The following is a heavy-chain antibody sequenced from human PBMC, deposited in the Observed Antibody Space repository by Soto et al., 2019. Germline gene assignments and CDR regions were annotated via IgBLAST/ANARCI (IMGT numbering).Heavy chain of an antibody. Sequence: GESLKISCAASGFIFNGSAIHWVRQASGKGLEWLGRIRDRANNYATAYAASVNGRFTISRDDSKSTAYLQMDSLKTEDTATYYCAHSLDSSGWYRGPFDYWGQGTLVTVSS. D-gene: IGHD6-19*01. CDR3: AHSLDSSGWYRGPFDY. J-gene: IGHJ4*02. CDR2: IRDRANNYAT. CDR1: GFIFNGSA. V-gene: IGHV3-73*01.